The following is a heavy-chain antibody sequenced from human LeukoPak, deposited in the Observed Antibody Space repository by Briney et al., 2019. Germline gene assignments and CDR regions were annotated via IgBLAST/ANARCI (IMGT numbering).Heavy chain of an antibody. Sequence: GGSLRLSCAASGFTVSSNYMSWVRQAPGKGLEWVSVIYSGGSTYYADSVKGRFTISRDNSKNTLYLQMNSLRAEDTAVYYCASLKAMGAFDIWGQGTMVTVSS. CDR3: ASLKAMGAFDI. V-gene: IGHV3-53*05. CDR2: IYSGGST. D-gene: IGHD5-24*01. CDR1: GFTVSSNY. J-gene: IGHJ3*02.